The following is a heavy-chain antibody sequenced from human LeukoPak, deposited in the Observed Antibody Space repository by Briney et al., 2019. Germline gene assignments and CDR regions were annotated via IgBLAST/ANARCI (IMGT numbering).Heavy chain of an antibody. CDR3: ARDSSSDYYYYGMDV. CDR2: IYSGGST. CDR1: GFTVSRNY. V-gene: IGHV3-66*01. Sequence: GGSLRLSCAASGFTVSRNYISWVRQAPGKGLEWVSVIYSGGSTYYADSVKGRFTISRDNSKNTLYLQMNSLRAEDTAVYYCARDSSSDYYYYGMDVWGQGTTVTVSS. D-gene: IGHD6-13*01. J-gene: IGHJ6*02.